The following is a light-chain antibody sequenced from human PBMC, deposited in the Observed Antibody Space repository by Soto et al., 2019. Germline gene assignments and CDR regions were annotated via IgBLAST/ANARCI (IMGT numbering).Light chain of an antibody. Sequence: DIQMTQSPSSLSASVRDRVTITCRASQSISSYLNWYQQKPGKAPKLLIYKASTLKSGVPSRFSGSGSGTEFTLTISSLQPDDFATYYCQHYNSYSEAFGQGTKV. V-gene: IGKV1-5*03. J-gene: IGKJ1*01. CDR2: KAS. CDR1: QSISSY. CDR3: QHYNSYSEA.